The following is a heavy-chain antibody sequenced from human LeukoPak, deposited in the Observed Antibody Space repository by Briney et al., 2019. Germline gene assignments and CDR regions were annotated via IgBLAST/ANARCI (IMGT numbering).Heavy chain of an antibody. J-gene: IGHJ4*02. CDR1: ELTVSTNY. CDR3: ARDRGDWNYGILDY. CDR2: VYSDGNT. Sequence: GGSLRLSCAASELTVSTNYMNWVRQAPGKGLEWVSIVYSDGNTYYADSVKGRFTISRDNSKNTLYLQMNSLRAEDTAVYYCARDRGDWNYGILDYWGQGTLVTVSP. D-gene: IGHD1-7*01. V-gene: IGHV3-66*02.